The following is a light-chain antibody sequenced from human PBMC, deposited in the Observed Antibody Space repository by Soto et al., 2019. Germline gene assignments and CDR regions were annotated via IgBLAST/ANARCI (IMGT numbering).Light chain of an antibody. Sequence: QSALTQPASVSGSPGQSITISCTGTSSDVGGYNYVSWYQQHPGKAPKLMIYEVSNRPSGVSNRFSGSKSGNTASLTISGLQAEDEADYSCSSYTSSSPLGVVFGGGTKLTVL. J-gene: IGLJ2*01. CDR2: EVS. CDR1: SSDVGGYNY. V-gene: IGLV2-14*01. CDR3: SSYTSSSPLGVV.